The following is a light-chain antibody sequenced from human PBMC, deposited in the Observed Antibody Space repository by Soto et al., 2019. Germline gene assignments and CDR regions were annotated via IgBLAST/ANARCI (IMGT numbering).Light chain of an antibody. CDR1: SSDVGNYKY. Sequence: QYVLTQPASVSGSPGQSITISCTGTSSDVGNYKYVSWYQQHPGKAPKLMIYEVSNRPSGVSNRFSGSKSGNTASLTISGLQAEDETDYYCFSYTSSGTYVFGTGTKVTV. V-gene: IGLV2-14*01. CDR3: FSYTSSGTYV. CDR2: EVS. J-gene: IGLJ1*01.